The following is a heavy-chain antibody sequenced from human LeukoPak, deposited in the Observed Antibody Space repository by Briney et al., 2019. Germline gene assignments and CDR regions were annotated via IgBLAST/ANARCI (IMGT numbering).Heavy chain of an antibody. CDR3: AKGVRSGTYYNCFDP. Sequence: GGSLRLSCVASGFTLDDYALHWVRQAPGKGLEWISLISGDGDNTYYADSVKGRFTISRDNIKNSLYLQMSSLRAEDTALYYCAKGVRSGTYYNCFDPWGQGTLVTVSS. CDR1: GFTLDDYA. J-gene: IGHJ5*02. V-gene: IGHV3-43*02. D-gene: IGHD1-26*01. CDR2: ISGDGDNT.